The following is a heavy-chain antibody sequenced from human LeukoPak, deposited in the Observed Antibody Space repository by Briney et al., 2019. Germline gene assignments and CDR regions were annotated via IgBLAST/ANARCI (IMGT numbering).Heavy chain of an antibody. J-gene: IGHJ3*02. D-gene: IGHD3-22*01. CDR2: ISAYNGNT. CDR3: ARDGHRRHHYDSSGREYAFDI. V-gene: IGHV1-18*01. CDR1: GYTFTSYG. Sequence: GASVKVSCKASGYTFTSYGVSWVRQAPGQGLEWMGWISAYNGNTHYAQKLQGRVTMTTDTSTSTVYMEMRSLRSDDTAVYYCARDGHRRHHYDSSGREYAFDIWGQGTMVTVSS.